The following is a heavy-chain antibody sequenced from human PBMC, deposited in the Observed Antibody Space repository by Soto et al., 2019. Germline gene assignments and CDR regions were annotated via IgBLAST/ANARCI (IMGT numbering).Heavy chain of an antibody. CDR1: GGSISSYY. J-gene: IGHJ4*02. Sequence: QVQLQESGPGLVKPSETLSLTCTVSGGSISSYYWSWIRQPPGKGLEWIGYIYYSGSTNYNPSLKGRVTISVDTSKNQISLKLSSVTAADTAVYYWARGVATTWDLDYWGQETLVTVPS. CDR2: IYYSGST. CDR3: ARGVATTWDLDY. D-gene: IGHD5-12*01. V-gene: IGHV4-59*08.